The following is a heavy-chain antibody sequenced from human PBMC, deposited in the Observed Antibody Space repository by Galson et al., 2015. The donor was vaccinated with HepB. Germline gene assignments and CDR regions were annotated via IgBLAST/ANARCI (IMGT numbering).Heavy chain of an antibody. V-gene: IGHV1-18*01. J-gene: IGHJ5*02. Sequence: SVKVSCKASGYTFTSYGISWVRQAPGQGLEWMGWISAYNGNTNYAQKLQGRVTMTTDTSTSTAYMELRSLRSDDTAVYYCARDLARIGSNWFDPWGQGTLVTVSS. CDR1: GYTFTSYG. CDR2: ISAYNGNT. CDR3: ARDLARIGSNWFDP. D-gene: IGHD1-26*01.